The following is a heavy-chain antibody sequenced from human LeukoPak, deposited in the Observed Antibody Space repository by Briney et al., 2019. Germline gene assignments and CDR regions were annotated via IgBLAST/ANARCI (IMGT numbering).Heavy chain of an antibody. D-gene: IGHD2-2*01. CDR1: GFTFDDYA. V-gene: IGHV3-9*01. CDR3: AKDGIRYCSSTSCPIGDY. CDR2: IRWNSGSI. Sequence: GGSLRLSCAASGFTFDDYAMHWVRHAPGKGLESVSGIRWNSGSIGYADSVKGRFTISRDNAKNSLYLQMNSLRAEDTALYYCAKDGIRYCSSTSCPIGDYWGQGTLVTVSS. J-gene: IGHJ4*02.